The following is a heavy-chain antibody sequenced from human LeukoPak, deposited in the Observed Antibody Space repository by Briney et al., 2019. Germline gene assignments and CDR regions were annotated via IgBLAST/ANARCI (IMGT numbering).Heavy chain of an antibody. Sequence: GASVKVSCKASGYTFTSYYMHWVRQAPGQGLKWMGIINPSGGSTSYAQKFQGRVTMTRDTSTSTVYMELSSLRSEDTAVYYCARHSYYYYDSSGYSAYWGQGTLVTVSS. CDR1: GYTFTSYY. CDR3: ARHSYYYYDSSGYSAY. V-gene: IGHV1-46*01. D-gene: IGHD3-22*01. CDR2: INPSGGST. J-gene: IGHJ4*02.